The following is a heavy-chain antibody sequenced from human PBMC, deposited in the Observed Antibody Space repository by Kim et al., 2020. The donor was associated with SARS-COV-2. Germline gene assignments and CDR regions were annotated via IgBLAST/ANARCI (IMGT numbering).Heavy chain of an antibody. V-gene: IGHV3-9*01. CDR2: ISWNSDNI. CDR3: AKLTGSSSWSLRPSFDY. D-gene: IGHD6-13*01. J-gene: IGHJ4*02. CDR1: GFTFDDYA. Sequence: GGSLRLSCAASGFTFDDYAMHWVRQAPGKGLEWVSGISWNSDNIDYADSVKGRFTVSRDNTQNSVYLQMNSLRAEDTALYYCAKLTGSSSWSLRPSFDYWGQGALVTVSS.